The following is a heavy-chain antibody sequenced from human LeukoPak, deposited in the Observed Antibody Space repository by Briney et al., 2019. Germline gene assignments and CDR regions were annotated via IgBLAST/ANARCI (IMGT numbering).Heavy chain of an antibody. CDR1: GVPFIEYS. CDR3: ARDHNYAFDN. CDR2: IGIDSGNT. Sequence: AGSLRLSCTASGVPFIEYSMNWVRHAPGKGLEWISYIGIDSGNTKYADSVRGRFTISTDKAKNSLYLQMNRLRVEDTAVYYCARDHNYAFDNWGQGTLVSVAS. J-gene: IGHJ4*02. D-gene: IGHD1-1*01. V-gene: IGHV3-48*01.